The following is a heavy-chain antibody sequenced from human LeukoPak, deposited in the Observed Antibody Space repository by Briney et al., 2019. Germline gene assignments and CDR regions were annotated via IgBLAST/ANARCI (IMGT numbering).Heavy chain of an antibody. CDR1: GFTFSSYD. J-gene: IGHJ3*02. D-gene: IGHD3-16*01. CDR2: IGTAGDT. V-gene: IGHV3-13*01. Sequence: GGSLSLSCAASGFTFSSYDMHWVRQATGKGLEWVSAIGTAGDTYYPGSVKGRFTISRENAKNSLYLQMNSLRAGDTAVYYCARARYDYVWGSYSEAFDIWGQGTMVTVSS. CDR3: ARARYDYVWGSYSEAFDI.